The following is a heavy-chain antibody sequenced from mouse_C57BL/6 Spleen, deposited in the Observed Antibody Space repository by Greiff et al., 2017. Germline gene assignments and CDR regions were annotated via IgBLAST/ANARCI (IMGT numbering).Heavy chain of an antibody. V-gene: IGHV1-50*01. CDR2: IDPSDSYT. J-gene: IGHJ4*01. CDR1: GYTFTSYW. CDR3: ARREYDYDGSMDY. D-gene: IGHD2-4*01. Sequence: QVQLQQPGAELVKPGASVKLSCKASGYTFTSYWMQWVKQRPGQGLEWIGEIDPSDSYTNYNQKFKGKATLTVDTSSSTAYMQLSSLTSEDSAVYYCARREYDYDGSMDYWGQGTSVTVSS.